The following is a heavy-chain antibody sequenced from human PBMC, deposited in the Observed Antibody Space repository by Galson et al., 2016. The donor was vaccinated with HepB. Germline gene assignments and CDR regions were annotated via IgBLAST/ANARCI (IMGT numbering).Heavy chain of an antibody. Sequence: CAISGDSVSSNSVAWNWIRQSPSRGLEWQGRTYYRSKWYNDYAVSVRSRITINPDTSKNQFSLQLNSVTPEDTALYYCARDRNFKLTWIQLRKRGTGDGFGEWGHGTLVTLSA. CDR1: GDSVSSNSVA. CDR3: ARDRNFKLTWIQLRKRGTGDGFGE. V-gene: IGHV6-1*01. J-gene: IGHJ4*01. CDR2: TYYRSKWYN. D-gene: IGHD5-18*01.